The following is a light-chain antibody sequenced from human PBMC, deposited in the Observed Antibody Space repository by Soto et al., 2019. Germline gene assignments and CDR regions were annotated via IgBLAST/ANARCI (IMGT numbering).Light chain of an antibody. V-gene: IGKV3D-20*02. J-gene: IGKJ1*01. CDR2: EAS. Sequence: EVVLTQSPATLSFSPGEGATLSCRASQSVSSSSLAWYQQNPGQAPRLLIYEASSRATGIPDRFSGSGSGTDFTLTISRLEPEDFAVYYCQQYRTFGQGTKVDNK. CDR3: QQYRT. CDR1: QSVSSSS.